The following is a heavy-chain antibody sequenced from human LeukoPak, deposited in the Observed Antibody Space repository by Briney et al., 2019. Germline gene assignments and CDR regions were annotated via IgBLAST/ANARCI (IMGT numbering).Heavy chain of an antibody. Sequence: SETLSLTCTVSGGSISSYYWSWIRQPPGKGLEWIGYIYYGGSTNYNPSLKSRVTISVDTKNQFSLKLSSVTAADTAVYYCARVPSSFGSSTWYFDLWGRGTLVTVSS. CDR1: GGSISSYY. J-gene: IGHJ2*01. CDR3: ARVPSSFGSSTWYFDL. D-gene: IGHD3-10*01. V-gene: IGHV4-59*01. CDR2: IYYGGST.